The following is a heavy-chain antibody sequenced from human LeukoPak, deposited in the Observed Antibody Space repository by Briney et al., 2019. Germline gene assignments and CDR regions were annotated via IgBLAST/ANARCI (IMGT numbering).Heavy chain of an antibody. Sequence: MTSETLSLTCTVSGGSISSYYWSWIRQPPGKGLEWIGYIYYSGSTNYNPSLKSRVTISVDTSKNQFSPKLSSVTAADTAVYYCASRRYCGGDCYSGRWFDPWGQGTLVTVSS. CDR3: ASRRYCGGDCYSGRWFDP. J-gene: IGHJ5*02. CDR1: GGSISSYY. V-gene: IGHV4-59*12. CDR2: IYYSGST. D-gene: IGHD2-21*02.